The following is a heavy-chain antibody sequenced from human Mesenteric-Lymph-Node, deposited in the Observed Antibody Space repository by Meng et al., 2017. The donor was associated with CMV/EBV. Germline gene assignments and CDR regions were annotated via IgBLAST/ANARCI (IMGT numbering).Heavy chain of an antibody. J-gene: IGHJ4*02. CDR3: AKDGAGYGDYVGCYFDY. CDR2: ISWNSGNI. Sequence: SLKISCAASGFTFDDYAMHWVRQAPGKGLEWVSGISWNSGNIGYADSVKGRFTISRDNAKKSLYLQMNSLRVGDTALYYCAKDGAGYGDYVGCYFDYWGQGTLVTVSS. D-gene: IGHD4-17*01. V-gene: IGHV3-9*01. CDR1: GFTFDDYA.